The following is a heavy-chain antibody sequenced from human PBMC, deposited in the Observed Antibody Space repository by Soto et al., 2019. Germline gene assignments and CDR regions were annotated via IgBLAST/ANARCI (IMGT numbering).Heavy chain of an antibody. J-gene: IGHJ6*02. D-gene: IGHD3-9*01. Sequence: SVKVSCKASGGTFSSYAISWVRQAPGQGLEWMGGIIPIFGTANYAQKFQDRVTITADKSTSTAYMELSSLRSEDTAVYYCAASQDHYDILTGYRDPDYYYYGMDVWGQGTTVTVS. CDR1: GGTFSSYA. V-gene: IGHV1-69*06. CDR2: IIPIFGTA. CDR3: AASQDHYDILTGYRDPDYYYYGMDV.